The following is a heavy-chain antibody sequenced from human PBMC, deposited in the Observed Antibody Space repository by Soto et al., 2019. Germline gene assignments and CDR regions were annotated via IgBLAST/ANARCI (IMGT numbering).Heavy chain of an antibody. Sequence: EVQLVESGGGLVQPGGSLRLSCAASGFIFGNSWMHWVRQAPGKGLEWVSRMNSDGTTTNYADSVSGRFTVSRDNAKYTLYLQMHSLRDEDTAVYYCATAEVDYWGPGTLVTVSS. CDR2: MNSDGTTT. CDR1: GFIFGNSW. V-gene: IGHV3-74*01. CDR3: ATAEVDY. J-gene: IGHJ4*02.